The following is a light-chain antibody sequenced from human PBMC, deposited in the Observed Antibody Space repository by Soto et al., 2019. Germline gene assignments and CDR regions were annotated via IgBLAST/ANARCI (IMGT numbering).Light chain of an antibody. V-gene: IGLV2-23*01. Sequence: QSALTQPASVSGSPGQSITISCTGTSSDVGSYNLVSWYQHHPGKAPKLMIYEGSKRPSGVSNRFSGSKSGNTASLTISGLQAEDEADYYCCSYAASGTVVFGGGTKLTVL. J-gene: IGLJ2*01. CDR1: SSDVGSYNL. CDR2: EGS. CDR3: CSYAASGTVV.